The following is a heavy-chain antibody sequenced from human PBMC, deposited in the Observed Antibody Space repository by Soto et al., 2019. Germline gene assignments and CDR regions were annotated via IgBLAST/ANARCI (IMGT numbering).Heavy chain of an antibody. CDR3: ASRAVYCNGFTCSWS. J-gene: IGHJ1*01. D-gene: IGHD2-15*01. CDR1: GFTFSSSA. CDR2: IVVGSGNT. V-gene: IGHV1-58*01. Sequence: SVKVSCKASGFTFSSSAVQWVRQARGQRLEWIGKIVVGSGNTNYAQKFQERVTITRDMSTSTAYMELSSLRASDSGIYYCASRAVYCNGFTCSWSWGKGTPVTVSS.